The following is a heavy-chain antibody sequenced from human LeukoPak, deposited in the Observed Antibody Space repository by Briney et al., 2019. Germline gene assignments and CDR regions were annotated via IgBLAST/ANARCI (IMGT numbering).Heavy chain of an antibody. Sequence: GASVKVSCKASGYTFTYYYIYWVRQAPGQGLEWMGLINPSGGSTRYAQNFQGRVTMTRDTSTSTVSMELSSLRSEDTAMYYCARGPYSSGWYGLDYWGQETLVTVSS. D-gene: IGHD6-19*01. J-gene: IGHJ4*02. CDR1: GYTFTYYY. CDR3: ARGPYSSGWYGLDY. V-gene: IGHV1-46*01. CDR2: INPSGGST.